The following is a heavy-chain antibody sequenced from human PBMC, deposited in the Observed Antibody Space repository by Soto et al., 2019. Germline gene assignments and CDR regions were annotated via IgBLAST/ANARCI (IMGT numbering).Heavy chain of an antibody. CDR1: GASISSSRYF. V-gene: IGHV4-39*01. Sequence: SETLSLTCSVSGASISSSRYFWGWIRQPPGRGLEWIASIYYRWTTFSSPSLKSRVTISVDTSKNQFSLQLTSVTAADTSVYYCARTCDYGDYLAENAAFDIWGQGTVVTVSS. CDR2: IYYRWTT. D-gene: IGHD4-17*01. J-gene: IGHJ3*02. CDR3: ARTCDYGDYLAENAAFDI.